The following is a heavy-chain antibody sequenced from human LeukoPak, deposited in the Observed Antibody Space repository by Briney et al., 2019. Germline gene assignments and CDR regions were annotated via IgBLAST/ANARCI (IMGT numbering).Heavy chain of an antibody. CDR3: ARVQRFPQNWIDP. CDR1: GFTFSNYA. V-gene: IGHV3-23*01. D-gene: IGHD3-16*01. J-gene: IGHJ5*02. CDR2: MSGGGGST. Sequence: GGSLRLSCVVSGFTFSNYAMSWVRQAPGKGLEWVSAMSGGGGSTNYADSVKGRFTISRDNFKNTLYLQMNSLRAEDTAVYYCARVQRFPQNWIDPWGQGILVTVSS.